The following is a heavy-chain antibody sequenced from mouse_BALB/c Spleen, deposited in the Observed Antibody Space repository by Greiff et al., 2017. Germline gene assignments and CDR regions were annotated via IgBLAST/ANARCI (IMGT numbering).Heavy chain of an antibody. CDR2: ISNLAYSI. V-gene: IGHV5-15*02. D-gene: IGHD2-1*01. CDR3: ARYYGNYDAMDY. CDR1: GFTFSDYG. J-gene: IGHJ4*01. Sequence: EVKVVESGGGLVQPGGSRKLSCAASGFTFSDYGMAWVRQAPGKGPEWVAFISNLAYSIYYADTVTGRFTISRENAKNTLYLEMSSLRSEDTAMYYCARYYGNYDAMDYWGQGTSVTVSS.